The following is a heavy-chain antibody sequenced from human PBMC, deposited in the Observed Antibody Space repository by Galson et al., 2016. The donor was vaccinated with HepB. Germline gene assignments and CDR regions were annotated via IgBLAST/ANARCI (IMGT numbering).Heavy chain of an antibody. CDR2: ISGSGGRT. D-gene: IGHD6-19*01. V-gene: IGHV3-23*01. CDR1: GFTFSNYA. CDR3: AKKSLVAGTATYVFDN. J-gene: IGHJ4*02. Sequence: SLRLSCAASGFTFSNYAMSWVRQAPGKGLEWVAAISGSGGRTSYEDSVRGRFTISRDNSKNTLFLRMNSVGVEDTAVYFCAKKSLVAGTATYVFDNWGQGTLVTVSS.